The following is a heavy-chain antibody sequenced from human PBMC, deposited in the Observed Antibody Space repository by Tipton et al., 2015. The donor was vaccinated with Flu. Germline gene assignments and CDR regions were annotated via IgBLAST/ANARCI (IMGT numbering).Heavy chain of an antibody. CDR1: GFTFSRYA. D-gene: IGHD5/OR15-5a*01. J-gene: IGHJ4*02. CDR2: FSASRGTT. Sequence: SLRLSCAASGFTFSRYAMSWVRQAPGKGLEWVASFSASRGTTYFAESVKGRFTISRDNSKNTLYLQMNSLRAEDTAIYYCAKVIPEIVSGLDYWGQGTLVTASS. V-gene: IGHV3-23*01. CDR3: AKVIPEIVSGLDY.